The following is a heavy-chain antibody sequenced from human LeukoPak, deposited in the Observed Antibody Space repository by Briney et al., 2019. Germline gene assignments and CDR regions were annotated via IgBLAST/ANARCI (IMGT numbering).Heavy chain of an antibody. CDR2: ISGSGGST. CDR3: AKPTSYDFWSGFFDY. V-gene: IGHV3-23*01. J-gene: IGHJ4*02. Sequence: GGPLRLSCAASGFTFSNAWMSWVRQAPGKGLEWVSAISGSGGSTYYADSVKGRFTISRDNSKNTLYLQMNSLRAEDTAVYYCAKPTSYDFWSGFFDYWGQGTLVTVSS. CDR1: GFTFSNAW. D-gene: IGHD3-3*01.